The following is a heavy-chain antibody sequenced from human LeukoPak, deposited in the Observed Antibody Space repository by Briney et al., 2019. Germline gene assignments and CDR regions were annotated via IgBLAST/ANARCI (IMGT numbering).Heavy chain of an antibody. CDR2: IYYSGST. J-gene: IGHJ4*02. V-gene: IGHV4-39*01. Sequence: SETLSLTCTVSGGSISSSSYYWGWIRQPPGKGLEWIGRIYYSGSTYYNPSLKSRVTISVDTSKNQFSPKLSSVTAADTAVYYCARLIAVAASDYWGQGTLVTVSS. D-gene: IGHD6-19*01. CDR3: ARLIAVAASDY. CDR1: GGSISSSSYY.